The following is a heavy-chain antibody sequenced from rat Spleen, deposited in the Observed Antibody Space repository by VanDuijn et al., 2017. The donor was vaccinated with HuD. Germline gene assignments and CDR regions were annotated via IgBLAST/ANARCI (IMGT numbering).Heavy chain of an antibody. Sequence: EVQLVESGGGLVQPGRSMKLSCAASGFTFSHYDMAWVRQAQKKGLEWVAFISYDGSSTYYRDSVKGRFTISRDNAKSTLSLQMDSLRSEDTATYYCARRHYGYTDYFDYWGQGVMVTVSS. J-gene: IGHJ2*01. CDR1: GFTFSHYD. V-gene: IGHV5-7*01. CDR3: ARRHYGYTDYFDY. CDR2: ISYDGSST. D-gene: IGHD1-9*01.